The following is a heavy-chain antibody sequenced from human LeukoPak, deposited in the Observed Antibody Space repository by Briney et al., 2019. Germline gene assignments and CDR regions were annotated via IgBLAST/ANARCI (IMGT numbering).Heavy chain of an antibody. Sequence: SETLSLTCTVSGGSISSSSYYWGWIRQPPGKGLEWIGSFSYGGSTYYNLSLNSRVTISVDTSKNQFSLKVTSVTAADTAVYYCARGYSIDYWGQGTLVTVSS. CDR3: ARGYSIDY. CDR2: FSYGGST. V-gene: IGHV4-39*07. J-gene: IGHJ4*02. CDR1: GGSISSSSYY. D-gene: IGHD1-26*01.